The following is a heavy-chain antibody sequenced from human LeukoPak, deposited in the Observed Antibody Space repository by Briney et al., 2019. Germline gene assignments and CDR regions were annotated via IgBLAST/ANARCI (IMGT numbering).Heavy chain of an antibody. CDR1: GFTFDDYA. J-gene: IGHJ4*02. V-gene: IGHV3-9*01. Sequence: QPGRSLRLSCAASGFTFDDYAMHWVRQAPGKGLEWVSGISWNSGSIGYADSVKGRFTISRDNAKNSLYLQMNSLRAEDTAVYYCARSDSHYFDYWGQGTLVTVSS. D-gene: IGHD3-3*01. CDR3: ARSDSHYFDY. CDR2: ISWNSGSI.